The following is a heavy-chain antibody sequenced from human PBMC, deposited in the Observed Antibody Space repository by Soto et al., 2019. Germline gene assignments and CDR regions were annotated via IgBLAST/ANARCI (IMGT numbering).Heavy chain of an antibody. CDR1: GGSIIGSGFH. D-gene: IGHD4-17*01. CDR3: ATRSGDYVEWFDP. J-gene: IGHJ5*02. V-gene: IGHV4-39*02. CDR2: IYYSGTA. Sequence: QLQLRESGPGLVKPSETLSLTCTVSGGSIIGSGFHWAWIRQPPGKGLEWIGSIYYSGTANYSPSLKNRLAIDVDTSKNHFSLRLSSVTAADTAVYYCATRSGDYVEWFDPWGQGTRVTVSS.